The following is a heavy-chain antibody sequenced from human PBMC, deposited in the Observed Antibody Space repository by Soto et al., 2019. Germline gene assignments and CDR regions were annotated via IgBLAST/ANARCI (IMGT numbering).Heavy chain of an antibody. V-gene: IGHV1-69*01. J-gene: IGHJ4*02. CDR2: IFPIFGTA. CDR3: ARDVEFRDGNLSHLDY. CDR1: GGTFNSHA. Sequence: QVHLVQSGAEVKKPGSSVKVSCKASGGTFNSHAFNWVRQAPGQGLEWMGGIFPIFGTANYAQKFQGRVMITADESTRTVYLELSSLRSEDTAVYYCARDVEFRDGNLSHLDYWGQGTLVTVSS. D-gene: IGHD3-10*01.